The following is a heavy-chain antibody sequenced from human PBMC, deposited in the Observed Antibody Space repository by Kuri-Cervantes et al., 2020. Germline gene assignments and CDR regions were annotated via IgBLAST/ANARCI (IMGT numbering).Heavy chain of an antibody. D-gene: IGHD3-3*01. CDR3: ARGGRGDYDFWSGYYYYYYGMDV. V-gene: IGHV4-31*03. Sequence: SETLSLTCTVSGGSISSGGYYWSWIRQHPGKGLEWIGYIYYSGSTYYNPSLKSRVTISVDTSKNQFSLKLSSVTAADTAVYYCARGGRGDYDFWSGYYYYYYGMDVWGQGTTVTVSS. CDR1: GGSISSGGYY. CDR2: IYYSGST. J-gene: IGHJ6*02.